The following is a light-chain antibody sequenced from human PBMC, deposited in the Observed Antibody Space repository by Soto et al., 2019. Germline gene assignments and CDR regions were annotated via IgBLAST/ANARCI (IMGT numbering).Light chain of an antibody. V-gene: IGKV1-33*01. Sequence: DIQMTQSPSSLSASVGDRVTITCQASQDISNYLNWYQQKPGKAPKLLIYDASNLETGVPSRFGGSGSGTDFTVTISSLQPEDIATYYCQQYDNLPPLTFGGGTKVEIK. CDR2: DAS. J-gene: IGKJ4*01. CDR1: QDISNY. CDR3: QQYDNLPPLT.